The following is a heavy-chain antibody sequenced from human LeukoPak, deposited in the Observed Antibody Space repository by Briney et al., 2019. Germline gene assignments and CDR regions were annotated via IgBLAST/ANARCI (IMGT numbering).Heavy chain of an antibody. Sequence: SVKVSCKASGGTFSSYAISWVRQAPGQGLEWMGRIIPILGIANYAQKFQGRVTITADKSTSTAYMELSSLRSEDTAVYYCARAGITMVRGVIINSLDAFDIWGQGTMVTVSS. D-gene: IGHD3-10*01. CDR2: IIPILGIA. CDR3: ARAGITMVRGVIINSLDAFDI. V-gene: IGHV1-69*04. CDR1: GGTFSSYA. J-gene: IGHJ3*02.